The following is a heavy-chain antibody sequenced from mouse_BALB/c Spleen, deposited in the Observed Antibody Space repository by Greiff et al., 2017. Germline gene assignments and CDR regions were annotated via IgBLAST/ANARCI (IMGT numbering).Heavy chain of an antibody. V-gene: IGHV2-9-2*01. Sequence: VMLVESGPGLVAPSQSLSITCTVSGFSLTSYDISWFRQPPGKGLEWLGVIWTGGGTNYNSAFMSRLSISKDNSKSQVFLKMNSLQTDDTAIYYCVRRGSYYGYTYYYAMDDGGQGNSVTGSS. D-gene: IGHD1-2*01. CDR2: IWTGGGT. CDR1: GFSLTSYD. J-gene: IGHJ4*01. CDR3: VRRGSYYGYTYYYAMDD.